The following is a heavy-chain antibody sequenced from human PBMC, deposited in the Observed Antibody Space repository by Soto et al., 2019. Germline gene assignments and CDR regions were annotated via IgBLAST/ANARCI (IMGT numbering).Heavy chain of an antibody. Sequence: SGPTLVNPTQTLTLTCTFSGFSLSTSGMCVSWIRQPPGKALEWLALIDWDDDKYYSTSLKTRLTISKDTSKNQVVLTMTNMDPVDTATYYCARILEDYDSSGYLIGFDYWGQGTLVTVSS. J-gene: IGHJ4*02. V-gene: IGHV2-70*01. CDR2: IDWDDDK. D-gene: IGHD3-22*01. CDR3: ARILEDYDSSGYLIGFDY. CDR1: GFSLSTSGMC.